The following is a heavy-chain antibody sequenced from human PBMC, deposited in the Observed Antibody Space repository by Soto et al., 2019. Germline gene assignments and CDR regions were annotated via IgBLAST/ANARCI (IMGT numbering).Heavy chain of an antibody. D-gene: IGHD5-12*01. Sequence: QVQLVQSGAEVKKPGASVKVSCKASGYTFTSYDINWVRQATGQGLEWMGWMNPNSGNTGYAQKFQGRVTLTRNTSVSTAYMELSSLRSEDTAVYYCATTSERRLQLGGNYNWFDPWGQGTLVTVSS. CDR3: ATTSERRLQLGGNYNWFDP. CDR1: GYTFTSYD. J-gene: IGHJ5*02. V-gene: IGHV1-8*01. CDR2: MNPNSGNT.